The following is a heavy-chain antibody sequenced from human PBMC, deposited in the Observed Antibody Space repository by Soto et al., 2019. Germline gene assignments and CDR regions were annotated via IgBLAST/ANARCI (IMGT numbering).Heavy chain of an antibody. J-gene: IGHJ4*02. CDR2: VSYSGST. D-gene: IGHD6-19*01. V-gene: IGHV4-39*01. CDR3: SKKAVSGPFPGFDN. CDR1: GGSISNSSYQ. Sequence: PSETLSLTCTVSGGSISNSSYQWGWIRQPPGKGLQWIGSVSYSGSTYYNPSLKSRLTISVDTSKTQSSLRLSSVTAADTAVYYFSKKAVSGPFPGFDNGGGEPLVPVSS.